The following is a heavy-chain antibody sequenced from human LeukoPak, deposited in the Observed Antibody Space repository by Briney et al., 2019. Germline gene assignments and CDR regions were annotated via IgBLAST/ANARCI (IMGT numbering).Heavy chain of an antibody. CDR1: GFPFSSYW. CDR3: ARDGDSSGYYVNFDY. CDR2: INGDGSST. D-gene: IGHD3-22*01. J-gene: IGHJ4*02. Sequence: GGSLRLSCAVSGFPFSSYWMHWVRQAPGKGLVWVSRINGDGSSTSYADSVKGRFTISRDNAKNTLYLQMNGLRAEDTAVYYCARDGDSSGYYVNFDYWGQGTLVTVSS. V-gene: IGHV3-74*01.